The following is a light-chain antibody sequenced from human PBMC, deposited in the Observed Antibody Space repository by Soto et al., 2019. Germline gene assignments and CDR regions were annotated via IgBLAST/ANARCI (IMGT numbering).Light chain of an antibody. CDR1: SSDVGYNS. V-gene: IGLV2-8*01. Sequence: QSALTQPPSASGSPGQSVTISCTGTSSDVGYNSVSWYQQHPGKAPKLMIYEINKRPSGVPDRFSGSKSGNTASLTVSGLQAEDEADYYCSSFAGSNNFPYVFGTGTKLTVL. CDR3: SSFAGSNNFPYV. CDR2: EIN. J-gene: IGLJ1*01.